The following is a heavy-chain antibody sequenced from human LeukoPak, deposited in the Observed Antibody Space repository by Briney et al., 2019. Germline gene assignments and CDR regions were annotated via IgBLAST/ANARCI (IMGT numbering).Heavy chain of an antibody. CDR1: GFTFSSYT. Sequence: GGSLRLSCTASGFTFSSYTMSWVRQAPGEGLEWLSAINGRGITYYAGSVKGRFTISRDNSENTLCLQMNSLTVDDTAVYFCAKERQTGDYFTSDYWGQGTLVTVSS. J-gene: IGHJ4*02. D-gene: IGHD4-17*01. CDR2: INGRGIT. V-gene: IGHV3-23*01. CDR3: AKERQTGDYFTSDY.